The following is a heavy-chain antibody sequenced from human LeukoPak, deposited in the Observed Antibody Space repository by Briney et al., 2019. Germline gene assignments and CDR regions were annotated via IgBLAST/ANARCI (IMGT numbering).Heavy chain of an antibody. CDR1: DDSITMYY. J-gene: IGHJ6*03. CDR2: VDHTGST. D-gene: IGHD1-1*01. Sequence: KASETLSLTCSVSDDSITMYYWTWIRQPPGKGLEWIGHVDHTGSTNFNPSLNGRVSISRDTTKNLFSLRLRSVTAADTAVYFCARGRVSSSTWYSTYYSYFYMDVWGKGTTVTISS. CDR3: ARGRVSSSTWYSTYYSYFYMDV. V-gene: IGHV4-59*01.